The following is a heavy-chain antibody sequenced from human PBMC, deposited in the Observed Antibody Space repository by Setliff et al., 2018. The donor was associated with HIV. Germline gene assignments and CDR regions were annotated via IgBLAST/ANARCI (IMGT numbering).Heavy chain of an antibody. J-gene: IGHJ4*02. V-gene: IGHV4-34*01. CDR1: GGSFSGHY. CDR2: INHSGLS. Sequence: PSETLSLTCAVYGGSFSGHYWTWIRQPPGKGLEWIGEINHSGLSNFNPSLKSRLSIPVDTPENQFSLKLTSVTATDTAVYYCARGGGFWSGQLDYWGQGTLVTVSS. D-gene: IGHD3-3*01. CDR3: ARGGGFWSGQLDY.